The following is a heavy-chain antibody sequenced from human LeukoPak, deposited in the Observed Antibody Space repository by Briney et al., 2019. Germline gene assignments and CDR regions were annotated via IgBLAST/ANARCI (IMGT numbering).Heavy chain of an antibody. CDR1: GFTFSSYG. J-gene: IGHJ6*02. CDR3: AKDQGSILTGDGMDV. D-gene: IGHD3-9*01. Sequence: GGSLRLSCAASGFTFSSYGMHWVRQAPGKGLEWVAVISYDGSNKYYADSVKGRFTISRDNSKNTLYLQMNSLRAEDTAVYYCAKDQGSILTGDGMDVWGQGTTVTVSS. V-gene: IGHV3-30*18. CDR2: ISYDGSNK.